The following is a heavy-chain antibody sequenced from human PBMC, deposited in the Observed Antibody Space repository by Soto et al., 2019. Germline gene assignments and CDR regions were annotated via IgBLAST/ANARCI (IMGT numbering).Heavy chain of an antibody. Sequence: QVQLVQSGAEVKKPGSSVKVSCKASGGTFSSYTISWVRQAHGQGLEWMGRIIPILGIANYAQKFQRRVTITADKSKSTAYVELSSLRSEDTAVYYCARDLRRFGYGMDVWGQGTTVTVSS. J-gene: IGHJ6*02. CDR1: GGTFSSYT. V-gene: IGHV1-69*08. D-gene: IGHD3-10*01. CDR3: ARDLRRFGYGMDV. CDR2: IIPILGIA.